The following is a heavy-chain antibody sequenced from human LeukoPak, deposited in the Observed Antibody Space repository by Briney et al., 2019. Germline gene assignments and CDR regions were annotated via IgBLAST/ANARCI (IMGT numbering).Heavy chain of an antibody. J-gene: IGHJ4*02. CDR1: GGTFSSYA. CDR2: VIPIFGTA. Sequence: SGKVSCKASGGTFSSYAISWVRQAPGQGREWMGTVIPIFGTANYAQKLPGRVTLTTDQPTSTTYMELSSLRSEDPAVYYCARGGSYFDYWGQGTLVTVSS. D-gene: IGHD3-10*01. V-gene: IGHV1-69*05. CDR3: ARGGSYFDY.